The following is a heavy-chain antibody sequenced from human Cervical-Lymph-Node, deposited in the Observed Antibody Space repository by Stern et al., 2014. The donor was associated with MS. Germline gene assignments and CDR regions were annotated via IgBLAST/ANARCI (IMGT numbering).Heavy chain of an antibody. V-gene: IGHV3-30-3*01. CDR1: GFIFSSYA. CDR2: LSNEGSKQ. D-gene: IGHD2-15*01. J-gene: IGHJ4*02. Sequence: QLVQSGGGVVQPGRSLRLSCAASGFIFSSYAMHWVRQAPGKGLDWVAFLSNEGSKQFYADSVKGRFTISRDNSNKTLALQMNSLRPEDTAVYYCARDTCRGGGCYFRYWGQGILITVPS. CDR3: ARDTCRGGGCYFRY.